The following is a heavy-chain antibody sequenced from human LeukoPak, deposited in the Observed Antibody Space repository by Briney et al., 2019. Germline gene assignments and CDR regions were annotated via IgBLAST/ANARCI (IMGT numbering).Heavy chain of an antibody. V-gene: IGHV7-4-1*02. Sequence: ASVKVSCKASGYTFTSYSMNWVRQAPGQGLEYMGWINANTGNPTYAQGFTGRFVFSLDTSVSTAYLQISSLKAEDTAVYYCARDFPARDWFFDLWAVAPWSLSPQ. J-gene: IGHJ2*01. CDR1: GYTFTSYS. CDR3: ARDFPARDWFFDL. CDR2: INANTGNP.